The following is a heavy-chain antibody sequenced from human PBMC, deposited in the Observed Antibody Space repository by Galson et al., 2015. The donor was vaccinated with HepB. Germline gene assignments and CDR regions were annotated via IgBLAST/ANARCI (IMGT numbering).Heavy chain of an antibody. Sequence: ETLSLTCTVSGGSISSSSYYWGWIRQPPGKGLEWIGSIYYSGSTYYNPSLKSRVTISVDTSKNQFSLKLSSVTAADTAVYYCARLYYYDSSGYYSIWLLGSYGMDVWGQGTTVTVSS. CDR3: ARLYYYDSSGYYSIWLLGSYGMDV. CDR2: IYYSGST. J-gene: IGHJ6*02. D-gene: IGHD3-22*01. CDR1: GGSISSSSYY. V-gene: IGHV4-39*01.